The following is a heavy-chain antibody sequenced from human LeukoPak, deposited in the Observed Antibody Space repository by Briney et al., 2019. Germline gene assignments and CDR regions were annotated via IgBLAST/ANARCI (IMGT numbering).Heavy chain of an antibody. J-gene: IGHJ4*02. CDR1: GFTVSSNS. D-gene: IGHD3-22*01. Sequence: GGSLRHSCTVSGFTVSSNSMSWVRQAPGKGLEWVSFIYSGGSTQYSDSVKGRFTISRDNSKNTLYLQMNSLRAEDTAVYYCARRAGDYSHPYDYWGQGTLVTVSS. CDR3: ARRAGDYSHPYDY. V-gene: IGHV3-53*01. CDR2: IYSGGST.